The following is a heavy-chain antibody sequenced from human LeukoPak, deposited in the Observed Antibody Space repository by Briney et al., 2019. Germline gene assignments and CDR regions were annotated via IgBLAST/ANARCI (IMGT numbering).Heavy chain of an antibody. Sequence: GGSLRLSCAASGFTFSSYNMNWVRQAPGKGLGWVSSISSSSGYIYYADSLKGRFTISGDNAKSSLYLQMNSLRAEDTAVYYCARAPTFSGWFDYWGQGTLVTVSS. CDR3: ARAPTFSGWFDY. V-gene: IGHV3-21*01. D-gene: IGHD6-19*01. CDR2: ISSSSGYI. J-gene: IGHJ4*02. CDR1: GFTFSSYN.